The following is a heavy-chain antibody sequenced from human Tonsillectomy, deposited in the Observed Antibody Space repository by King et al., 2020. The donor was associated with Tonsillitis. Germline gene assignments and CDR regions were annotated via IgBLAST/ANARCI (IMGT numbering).Heavy chain of an antibody. J-gene: IGHJ4*02. CDR2: ISYDGSNK. CDR3: ARNPYGEYYFDY. Sequence: VQLVESGGGVVQPGRSLGLSCAASGFTFSTCSLHWVRQAPGKGLEWVAIISYDGSNKYYADSVKGRFTISRDNSKNTLYLQMNSLRAEDTAVYYCARNPYGEYYFDYWGQGTLVTVSS. V-gene: IGHV3-30-3*01. CDR1: GFTFSTCS. D-gene: IGHD4-17*01.